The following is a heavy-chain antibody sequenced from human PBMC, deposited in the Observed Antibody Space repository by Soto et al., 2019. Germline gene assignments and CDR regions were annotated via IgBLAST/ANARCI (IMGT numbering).Heavy chain of an antibody. J-gene: IGHJ4*02. Sequence: PGGSLRLSCAASGVTFSSYAMSWVRQAPGKGLEWVSAISGSGGSTYYADSVKGRFTISRDNSKNTLYLQMNSLRAGDTAVYYCAKDVTPRVAVAGNDYWGQGTLVTVSS. CDR3: AKDVTPRVAVAGNDY. CDR2: ISGSGGST. D-gene: IGHD6-19*01. V-gene: IGHV3-23*01. CDR1: GVTFSSYA.